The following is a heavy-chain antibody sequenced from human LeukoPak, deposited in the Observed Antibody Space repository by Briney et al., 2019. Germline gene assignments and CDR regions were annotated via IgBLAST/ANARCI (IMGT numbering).Heavy chain of an antibody. V-gene: IGHV3-33*01. CDR1: GFNFRSYG. CDR3: TRDRAIYFDQ. CDR2: IWYDGSNK. Sequence: GALRLSCAASGFNFRSYGMHWVRQAPGKGLEWVAVIWYDGSNKYYADSVKGRFTTSRDNSKNIVSLQMNSLRAEDTAVYYCTRDRAIYFDQWGQGTPVTVSS. D-gene: IGHD3-3*01. J-gene: IGHJ4*02.